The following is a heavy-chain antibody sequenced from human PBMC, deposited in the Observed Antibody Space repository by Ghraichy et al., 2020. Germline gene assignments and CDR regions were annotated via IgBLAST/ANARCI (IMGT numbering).Heavy chain of an antibody. D-gene: IGHD3-9*01. V-gene: IGHV4-39*01. CDR2: IYYSGST. CDR1: GGSISSSSYY. J-gene: IGHJ5*02. Sequence: SETLSLTCTVSGGSISSSSYYWGWIRQPPGKGLEWIGSIYYSGSTYYNPSLKSRVTISVDTSKNQFSLKLSSVTAADTAVYYCARQLRYFDWLSHIGWFDPWGQGTLVTVSS. CDR3: ARQLRYFDWLSHIGWFDP.